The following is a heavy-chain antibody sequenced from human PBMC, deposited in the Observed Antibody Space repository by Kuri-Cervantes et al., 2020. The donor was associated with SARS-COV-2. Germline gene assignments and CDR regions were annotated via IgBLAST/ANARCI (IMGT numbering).Heavy chain of an antibody. Sequence: GSLRLSCTVSGGSISSYYWSWIRQPPGKGLEWIGYIYYSGSTNYNPPLKSRVTISVDTSKNQFSLKLSSVTAADTAVYYCARDHRGKNWNHRTFWYFDLWGRGTLVTVSS. J-gene: IGHJ2*01. CDR2: IYYSGST. D-gene: IGHD1-14*01. V-gene: IGHV4-59*12. CDR3: ARDHRGKNWNHRTFWYFDL. CDR1: GGSISSYY.